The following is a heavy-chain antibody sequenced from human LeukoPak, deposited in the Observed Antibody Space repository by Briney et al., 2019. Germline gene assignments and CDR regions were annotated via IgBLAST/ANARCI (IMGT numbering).Heavy chain of an antibody. D-gene: IGHD5-12*01. CDR1: GFTFSTYS. V-gene: IGHV3-48*01. CDR2: ISDSGAM. Sequence: GGSLRLSCAASGFTFSTYSMKWVRQAPGKGLEWVSYISDSGAMYYADSVRGRFTISRENAQNSLFLQMNSLRAEDTAVFYCARDGGYRGYDADCWGQGTLVTVSS. CDR3: ARDGGYRGYDADC. J-gene: IGHJ4*02.